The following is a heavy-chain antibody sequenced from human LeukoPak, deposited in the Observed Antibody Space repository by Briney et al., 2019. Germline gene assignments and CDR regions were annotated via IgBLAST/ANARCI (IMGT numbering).Heavy chain of an antibody. CDR2: ISAYNGNT. Sequence: ASVKVSCTASGYTLTSYGISWVRQAPGQGLEWMGWISAYNGNTNYAQKLQGRVTMTTDTSTSTAYMELRSLRSDDTAVYYCARDESWYGPHYYYGMDVWGQGTTVTVSS. V-gene: IGHV1-18*01. D-gene: IGHD6-13*01. CDR1: GYTLTSYG. CDR3: ARDESWYGPHYYYGMDV. J-gene: IGHJ6*02.